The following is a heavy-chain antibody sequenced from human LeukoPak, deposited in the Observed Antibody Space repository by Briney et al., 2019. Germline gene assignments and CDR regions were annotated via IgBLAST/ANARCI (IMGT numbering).Heavy chain of an antibody. CDR3: AKDWGQVPASISGH. Sequence: GGSLRLSCAASGFTFSSHGMSWVRQAPGKGLEWVSSIGSSGGNTYYADSVKGRFIISRDNSKNTLYLQMNSLRTEDTAVYYCAKDWGQVPASISGHWGQGTLVTVSS. J-gene: IGHJ1*01. D-gene: IGHD2-2*01. V-gene: IGHV3-23*01. CDR1: GFTFSSHG. CDR2: IGSSGGNT.